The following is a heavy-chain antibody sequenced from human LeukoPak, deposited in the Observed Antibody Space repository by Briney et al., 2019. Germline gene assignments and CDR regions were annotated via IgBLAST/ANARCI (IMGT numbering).Heavy chain of an antibody. CDR1: GGSISSSTYY. Sequence: SETLSPTCTVSGGSISSSTYYWGWIRQPPGKGLEWIASIYYSGSTYYNPSLKSRVTISVDTSKNQFSLKVSSVTAADTAVYYCARRRYCSSTSCPYWYFDLWGRGTLVTVSS. CDR2: IYYSGST. CDR3: ARRRYCSSTSCPYWYFDL. J-gene: IGHJ2*01. D-gene: IGHD2-2*01. V-gene: IGHV4-39*01.